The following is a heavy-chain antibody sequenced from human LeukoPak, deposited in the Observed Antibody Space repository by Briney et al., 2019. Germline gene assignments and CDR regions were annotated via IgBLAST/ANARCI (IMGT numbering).Heavy chain of an antibody. V-gene: IGHV4-4*02. CDR1: GGSISSSNW. Sequence: SGTLSLTCAVSGGSISSSNWWSWVRQPPGKGLEWIGEIYHSGSTNYNPSLKSRVTISVDKSKNQFSLKLSSVTAADTAVYYCARGIADYGSGSYYNGFDYWGQGTLVTVSS. CDR2: IYHSGST. D-gene: IGHD3-10*01. CDR3: ARGIADYGSGSYYNGFDY. J-gene: IGHJ4*02.